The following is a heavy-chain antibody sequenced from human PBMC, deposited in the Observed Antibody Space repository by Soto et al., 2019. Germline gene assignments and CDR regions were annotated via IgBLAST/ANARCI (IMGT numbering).Heavy chain of an antibody. Sequence: PGGSLRLSCAASGFTFSSYAMSWVRQAPGKGLEWVSAFSGSGGSTYYADSVKGRFTISRDNSKNTLYLQMNSLRAEDTAVYYCAEDGSYGDDSYYYYGMDVWGQGTTVTVSS. CDR1: GFTFSSYA. CDR3: AEDGSYGDDSYYYYGMDV. D-gene: IGHD4-17*01. CDR2: FSGSGGST. J-gene: IGHJ6*02. V-gene: IGHV3-23*01.